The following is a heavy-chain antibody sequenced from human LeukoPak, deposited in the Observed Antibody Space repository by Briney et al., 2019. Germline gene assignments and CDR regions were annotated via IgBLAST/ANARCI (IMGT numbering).Heavy chain of an antibody. CDR1: GFTFSSYA. J-gene: IGHJ4*02. CDR2: MSGRGGKT. Sequence: GGSLRLSCAASGFTFSSYAMSWARQAPGKGLEWVSDMSGRGGKTHYADSVKGLSTISRDNSKNTLYLQMNRLRAGDTAVYYCVKGGNGYCTNGICSPRVVAAIDNWGQGTLVTVSS. D-gene: IGHD2-8*01. CDR3: VKGGNGYCTNGICSPRVVAAIDN. V-gene: IGHV3-23*01.